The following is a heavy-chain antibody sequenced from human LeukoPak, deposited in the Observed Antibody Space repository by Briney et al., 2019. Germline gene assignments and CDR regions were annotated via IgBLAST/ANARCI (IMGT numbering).Heavy chain of an antibody. D-gene: IGHD5-12*01. V-gene: IGHV3-48*04. Sequence: PGGSLRLSCTASGFTFSSYSMNWVRQAPGKRLEWVSYISTSSTTIYYADSVKGRFTISRDNVKNSLYLQMNSLRAEDTAVYYCARWTDSDYDLSFDHWGQGTLVTVSS. CDR1: GFTFSSYS. CDR3: ARWTDSDYDLSFDH. CDR2: ISTSSTTI. J-gene: IGHJ4*02.